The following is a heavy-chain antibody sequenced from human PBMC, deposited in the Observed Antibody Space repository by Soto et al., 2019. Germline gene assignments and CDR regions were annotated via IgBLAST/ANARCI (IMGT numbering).Heavy chain of an antibody. D-gene: IGHD6-13*01. CDR3: ARETRWIGCTAAAGTIDY. Sequence: QVQLVQSGAEVKKPGASVKVSCKASGGTFSSYTISWVRQAPGQGLEWMGSINPILGIANYAKKFQGRVTITADKSTSTADLELSSLRSEDTVVDYCARETRWIGCTAAAGTIDYWGQGPLVTVSS. CDR2: INPILGIA. J-gene: IGHJ4*02. V-gene: IGHV1-69*04. CDR1: GGTFSSYT.